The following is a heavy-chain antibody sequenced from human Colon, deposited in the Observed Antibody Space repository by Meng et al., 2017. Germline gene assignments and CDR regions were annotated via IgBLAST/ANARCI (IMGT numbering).Heavy chain of an antibody. CDR1: GFTFNDYA. CDR3: AKDGSGGDLLSNFDH. CDR2: ISWNSGRI. J-gene: IGHJ4*02. Sequence: SLKISCAASGFTFNDYAMHWVRQAPGKGLEWVSGISWNSGRIAYADSVKGRFTISRDNAKNSLYLQMNSLRVEDTAIYYCAKDGSGGDLLSNFDHWGQGTLVTVSS. D-gene: IGHD1-26*01. V-gene: IGHV3-9*01.